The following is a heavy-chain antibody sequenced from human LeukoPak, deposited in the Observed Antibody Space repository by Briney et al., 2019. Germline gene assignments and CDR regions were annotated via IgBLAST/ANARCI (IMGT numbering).Heavy chain of an antibody. V-gene: IGHV4-4*07. Sequence: PSETLSLTCTVSNGSNSIYYWSWVRQPAGKGLEWIGRISASGSTNYNPSLKSRVTMSVDTSKNQLSLKVSSVTAADTAVYYCAREITVTRPFDYWGQGTLVTVSS. CDR3: AREITVTRPFDY. CDR2: ISASGST. CDR1: NGSNSIYY. D-gene: IGHD4-17*01. J-gene: IGHJ4*02.